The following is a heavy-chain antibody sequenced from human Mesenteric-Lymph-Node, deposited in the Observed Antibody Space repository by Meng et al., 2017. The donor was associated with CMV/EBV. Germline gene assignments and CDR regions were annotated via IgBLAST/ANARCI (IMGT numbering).Heavy chain of an antibody. CDR3: AKTTYGSGPFDY. V-gene: IGHV3-74*01. CDR2: INSDGSST. CDR1: GFTFSSYW. Sequence: GESLKISCAASGFTFSSYWMHWVRQAPGKGLVWVSRINSDGSSTSYADSVKGRFTISRDNPKNSLYLQMNSLSPEDTALYYCAKTTYGSGPFDYWGQGTLVTVSS. J-gene: IGHJ4*02. D-gene: IGHD3-10*01.